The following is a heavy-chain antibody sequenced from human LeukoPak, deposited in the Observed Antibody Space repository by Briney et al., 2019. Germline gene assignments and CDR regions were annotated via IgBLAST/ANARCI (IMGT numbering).Heavy chain of an antibody. J-gene: IGHJ5*02. CDR3: AREYSSNNWFDP. Sequence: PGGSLRLSCAASGFTFSSYSMNWVRQAPGKGLEWVSYISSSSSTIYYADSVEGRFTISRDNAKNSLYLQMNSLRAEDAAVYYCAREYSSNNWFDPWGQGTLVTVSS. D-gene: IGHD6-13*01. CDR2: ISSSSSTI. CDR1: GFTFSSYS. V-gene: IGHV3-48*01.